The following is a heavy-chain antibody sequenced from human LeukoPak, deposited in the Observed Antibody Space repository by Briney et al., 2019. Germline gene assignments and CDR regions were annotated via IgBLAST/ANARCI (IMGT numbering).Heavy chain of an antibody. Sequence: ASVKVSCKASGYTFTSYAMNWVRQAPGQGLEWMGWINTNTGNPTYAQGFTGRFVFSLDTSVSTAYLQISSLKAEDTAVYYCARETYTVVMAAAGGFDPWGQGTLVTVSS. CDR2: INTNTGNP. CDR1: GYTFTSYA. J-gene: IGHJ5*02. D-gene: IGHD6-13*01. CDR3: ARETYTVVMAAAGGFDP. V-gene: IGHV7-4-1*02.